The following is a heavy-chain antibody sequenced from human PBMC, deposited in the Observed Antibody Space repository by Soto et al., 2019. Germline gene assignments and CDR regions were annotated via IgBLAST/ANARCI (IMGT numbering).Heavy chain of an antibody. Sequence: SLSSAPSSFTSRYYPMHGFRHAPAKGLQCVAVISGSDNKTYYADSVKARLTVSRDNSKNTLFLQMNSLRADDTAVYFCAKFDSWTTYSDYWGQGTLCTVSS. V-gene: IGHV3-23*01. J-gene: IGHJ4*02. D-gene: IGHD3-3*01. CDR1: SFTSRYYP. CDR3: AKFDSWTTYSDY. CDR2: ISGSDNKT.